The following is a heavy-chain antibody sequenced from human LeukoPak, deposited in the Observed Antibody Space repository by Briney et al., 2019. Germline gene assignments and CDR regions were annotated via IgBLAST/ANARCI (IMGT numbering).Heavy chain of an antibody. D-gene: IGHD4-17*01. Sequence: GGSLRLSCAASGFTFSSYSMNWVRQAPGKGLEWVSSISSSSSYIYYADSVKGRFTISRDNAKNSLYLQMNSLRAEDTAVYYCARESFWGDGDYDYWGQGTLVTVSS. CDR1: GFTFSSYS. CDR3: ARESFWGDGDYDY. CDR2: ISSSSSYI. J-gene: IGHJ4*02. V-gene: IGHV3-21*01.